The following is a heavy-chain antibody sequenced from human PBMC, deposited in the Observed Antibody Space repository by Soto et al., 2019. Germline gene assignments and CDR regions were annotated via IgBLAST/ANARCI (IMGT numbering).Heavy chain of an antibody. CDR1: GFTFSSYA. J-gene: IGHJ4*02. CDR3: ARVEELELTLDY. D-gene: IGHD1-7*01. CDR2: ISYDGSNK. Sequence: PGGSLRLSCAASGFTFSSYAMHWVRQAPGKGLEWVAVISYDGSNKYYADSVKGRFTISRDNSKNTLYLQMNSLRAEDTAVYYCARVEELELTLDYWGQGTLVTVSS. V-gene: IGHV3-30-3*01.